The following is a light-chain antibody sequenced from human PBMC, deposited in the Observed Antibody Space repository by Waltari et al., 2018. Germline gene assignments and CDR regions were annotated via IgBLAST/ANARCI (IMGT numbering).Light chain of an antibody. CDR2: GAS. J-gene: IGKJ4*01. Sequence: EMLMTQSPATLSVSPGESATLSCRASQSVNSNLAWYQQKPGQAPRLLISGASTRATGIPARFSGTGSGTEFTLTITSLQSEDFATYYCQQYNYWPPLTFGGGTKVEI. CDR3: QQYNYWPPLT. CDR1: QSVNSN. V-gene: IGKV3-15*01.